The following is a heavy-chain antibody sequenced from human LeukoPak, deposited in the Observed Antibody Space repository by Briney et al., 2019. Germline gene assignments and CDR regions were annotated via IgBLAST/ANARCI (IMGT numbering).Heavy chain of an antibody. Sequence: GGSLRLSCAASGFTFSSYAMSWVRQAPGKGLEWVSAISGSGGSSYYADSVKGRFTISRDNSKNTLYVQMNSLRAEDTAVYYCARELAAGTGYYYYYGMDVWGQGTTVTVSS. CDR3: ARELAAGTGYYYYYGMDV. D-gene: IGHD6-13*01. J-gene: IGHJ6*02. V-gene: IGHV3-23*01. CDR1: GFTFSSYA. CDR2: ISGSGGSS.